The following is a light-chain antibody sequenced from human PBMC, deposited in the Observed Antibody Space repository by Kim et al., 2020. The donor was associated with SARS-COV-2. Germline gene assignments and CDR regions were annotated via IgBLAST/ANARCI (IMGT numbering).Light chain of an antibody. CDR1: GLRSYY. CDR3: NSRDSSGTWV. Sequence: VALGQTVRITCQGDGLRSYYASWYQQKPGQAPVLVIYGKNNRPSGIPDRFSGSSSGNTASLTITGAQAEDEADYYCNSRDSSGTWVFGGGTKVTV. J-gene: IGLJ3*02. V-gene: IGLV3-19*01. CDR2: GKN.